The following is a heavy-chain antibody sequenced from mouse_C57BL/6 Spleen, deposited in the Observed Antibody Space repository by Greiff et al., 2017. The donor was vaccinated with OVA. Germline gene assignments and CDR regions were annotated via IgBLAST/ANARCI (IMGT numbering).Heavy chain of an antibody. Sequence: QVQLQQPGAELVKPGASVKMSCKASGYTFTSYWITWVKQRPGQGLEWIGDIYPGSGSTNYNEKFKSKATLTVDTSSSTAYMQLSSLTSEDSAVYDCARRDYYGSHAMDYWGQGTSVTVSA. CDR2: IYPGSGST. J-gene: IGHJ4*01. CDR1: GYTFTSYW. D-gene: IGHD1-1*01. CDR3: ARRDYYGSHAMDY. V-gene: IGHV1-55*01.